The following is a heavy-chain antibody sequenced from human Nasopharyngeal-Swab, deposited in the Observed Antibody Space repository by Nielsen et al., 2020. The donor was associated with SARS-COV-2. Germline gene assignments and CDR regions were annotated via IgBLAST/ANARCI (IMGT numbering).Heavy chain of an antibody. J-gene: IGHJ1*01. CDR3: AKEHTWWVSSTRSNHARLHFQH. CDR1: GFTFSNYG. CDR2: ISYDGSNE. V-gene: IGHV3-30*18. Sequence: GESLKISCAASGFTFSNYGMHWVRQAPGKGLEWVTLISYDGSNEYYADSVKGRFTISRDNSNDTLYLQMNSLRAEDTAVYYCAKEHTWWVSSTRSNHARLHFQHWGQGTLVTVSS. D-gene: IGHD2-2*01.